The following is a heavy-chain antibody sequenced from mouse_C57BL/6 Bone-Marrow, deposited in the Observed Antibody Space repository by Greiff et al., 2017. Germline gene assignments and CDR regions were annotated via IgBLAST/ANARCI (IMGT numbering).Heavy chain of an antibody. V-gene: IGHV6-3*01. Sequence: EVLLVESGGGLVHPGGSLKLSCVAPGFTFSNYWMNWVRQSPEKRLEWVAQIRLKSDNYATPYAESVKGRFTISRDDSKSSVYLQMNNLRAEDTGSYYCEYYGSTPYWRQGTTLTVSS. CDR1: GFTFSNYW. CDR2: IRLKSDNYAT. J-gene: IGHJ2*01. CDR3: EYYGSTPY. D-gene: IGHD1-1*01.